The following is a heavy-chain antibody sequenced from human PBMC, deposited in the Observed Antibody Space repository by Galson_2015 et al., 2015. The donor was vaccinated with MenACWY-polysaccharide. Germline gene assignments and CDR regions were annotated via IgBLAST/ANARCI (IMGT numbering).Heavy chain of an antibody. J-gene: IGHJ4*02. V-gene: IGHV3-7*01. CDR3: ARGGGYCSGGSCYLPDLFDY. D-gene: IGHD2-15*01. CDR2: IKQDGSEK. CDR1: GFTFSSYW. Sequence: SLRLSCAASGFTFSSYWMSWVRQAPGKGLEWVANIKQDGSEKYYVDSVKGRFTISRDNAKNSLYLQMNSLRAEDTAVYYCARGGGYCSGGSCYLPDLFDYWGQGTLVTVSS.